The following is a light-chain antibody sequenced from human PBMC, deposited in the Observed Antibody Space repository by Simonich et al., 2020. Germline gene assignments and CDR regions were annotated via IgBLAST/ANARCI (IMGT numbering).Light chain of an antibody. Sequence: DIVMTQSPDSLAVSLGERATINCKSSQSVLYSSNNKNNLAWYQQKPGQPPKLLIYWASTRESGFPDRFSGSGSGTDFTLTSSSLQAEDVAVYYCQQYYSTPWTFGQGTKVEIK. J-gene: IGKJ1*01. CDR2: WAS. CDR3: QQYYSTPWT. CDR1: QSVLYSSNNKNN. V-gene: IGKV4-1*01.